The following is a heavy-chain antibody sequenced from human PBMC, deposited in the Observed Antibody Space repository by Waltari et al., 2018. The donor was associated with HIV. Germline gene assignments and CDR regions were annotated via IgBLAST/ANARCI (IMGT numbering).Heavy chain of an antibody. Sequence: QVQLVQSGAEVKKPGVSVKVSCKASGYTFTSYAMHWVRQAPGQRLEWMGWINAGNGNTKYSQKFQGRVTITRDTSASTAYMELSSLRSEDTAVYYCAREIGPYDSRAFDIWGQGTMVTVSS. J-gene: IGHJ3*02. CDR3: AREIGPYDSRAFDI. V-gene: IGHV1-3*01. CDR2: INAGNGNT. CDR1: GYTFTSYA. D-gene: IGHD3-22*01.